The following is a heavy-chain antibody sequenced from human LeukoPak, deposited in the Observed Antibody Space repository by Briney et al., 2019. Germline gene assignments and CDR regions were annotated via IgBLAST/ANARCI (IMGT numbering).Heavy chain of an antibody. J-gene: IGHJ5*02. CDR2: INHSGST. CDR1: GGSFSGYY. D-gene: IGHD5-12*01. V-gene: IGHV4-34*01. CDR3: ARYTLVATITFNTRFTQHWFDP. Sequence: SETLSLTCAVYGGSFSGYYWSWIRQPPGKGLEWIGEINHSGSTNYNPSLKSRVTISIDTSKNQFPLKLSSVTAADTAVYYCARYTLVATITFNTRFTQHWFDPWGHGTLVTVSS.